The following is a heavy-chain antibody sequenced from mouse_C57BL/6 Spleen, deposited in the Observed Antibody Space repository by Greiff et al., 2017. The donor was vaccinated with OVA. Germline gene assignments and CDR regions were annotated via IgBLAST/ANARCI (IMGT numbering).Heavy chain of an antibody. CDR3: AREGSSGDPDD. D-gene: IGHD3-2*02. J-gene: IGHJ2*01. Sequence: EVKLQESGPELVKPGASVKISCKASGYSFTDYNMNWVKQSNGKSLEWIGVINPNYGTTSYNQTFKGKATLTVDQSYSTAYMQLNSLTSEDSAVDSCAREGSSGDPDDWGQGTTLTVAS. CDR1: GYSFTDYN. CDR2: INPNYGTT. V-gene: IGHV1-39*01.